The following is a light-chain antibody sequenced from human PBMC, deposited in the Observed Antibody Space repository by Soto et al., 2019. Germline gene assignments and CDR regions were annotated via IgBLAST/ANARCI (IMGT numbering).Light chain of an antibody. Sequence: DIQMTQSPSCLSASVGDRVTITCRSSQGIRNDLGWYQQKPGKAPKRLIYAASSLQSGVPSRFSGSGSGTEFTLTISSLQPEDFATYYCQQYYSYPPITVGQGTRLEIK. CDR1: QGIRND. CDR2: AAS. V-gene: IGKV1-17*01. CDR3: QQYYSYPPIT. J-gene: IGKJ5*01.